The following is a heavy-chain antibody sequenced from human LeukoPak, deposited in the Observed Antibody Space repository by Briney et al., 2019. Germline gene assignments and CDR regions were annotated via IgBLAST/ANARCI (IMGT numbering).Heavy chain of an antibody. J-gene: IGHJ4*02. CDR2: ISAYNGNT. V-gene: IGHV1-18*01. D-gene: IGHD1-26*01. CDR1: GGTFSSYA. Sequence: ASVKVSCKASGGTFSSYAISWVRQAPGQGLEWMGWISAYNGNTNYAQKLQGRVTMTTDTSTSTAYMELRSLRSDDTAVYYCASIFSGSLDYWGQGTLVTVSS. CDR3: ASIFSGSLDY.